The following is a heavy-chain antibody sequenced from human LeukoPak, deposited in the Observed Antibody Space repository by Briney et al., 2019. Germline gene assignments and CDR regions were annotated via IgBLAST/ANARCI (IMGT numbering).Heavy chain of an antibody. D-gene: IGHD2-15*01. J-gene: IGHJ4*02. Sequence: PGGSLRLSCAASGFTFSSYSMNWVRQAPGKGLEWVSYISSSSSTIYYADSVKGRFTISRDNAKNSLYLQMNSLRAEDTAVYYCARGGDIVVVVAASYFDYWGQGTLVTVSS. CDR1: GFTFSSYS. CDR2: ISSSSSTI. V-gene: IGHV3-48*04. CDR3: ARGGDIVVVVAASYFDY.